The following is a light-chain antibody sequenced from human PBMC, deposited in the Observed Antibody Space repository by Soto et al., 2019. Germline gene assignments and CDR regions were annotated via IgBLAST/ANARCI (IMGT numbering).Light chain of an antibody. V-gene: IGKV1-39*01. CDR1: QRISTY. CDR2: VAS. J-gene: IGKJ5*01. Sequence: DIQMTQSPSSLSASVGDTFTITCRASQRISTYLNWYQQKPGQAPKLLIYVASLLQSGVPSRFSGSGSGTDFTLTISGLQPEDFATYYCQQSYDTVEITFGQGTRLEIK. CDR3: QQSYDTVEIT.